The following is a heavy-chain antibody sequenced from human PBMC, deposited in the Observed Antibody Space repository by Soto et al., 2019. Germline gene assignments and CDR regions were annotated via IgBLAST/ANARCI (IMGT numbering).Heavy chain of an antibody. J-gene: IGHJ5*02. CDR3: AKDVLLWFGDPGGFDP. CDR2: ISPSDANI. CDR1: GFTFSTYS. V-gene: IGHV3-21*04. Sequence: GGSLRLSCAASGFTFSTYSMNWVRQAPGKGLEWVASISPSDANIHYADSVKGRFTISRDNARNTLYLQMSSLRAEDTAVYYCAKDVLLWFGDPGGFDPWGQGTLVTVSS. D-gene: IGHD3-10*01.